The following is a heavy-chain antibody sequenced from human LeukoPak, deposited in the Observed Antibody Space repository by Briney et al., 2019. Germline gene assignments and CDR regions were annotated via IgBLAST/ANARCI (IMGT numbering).Heavy chain of an antibody. CDR3: ARHIPNARLLWFGDLRGGFDP. CDR1: GGSISSSSYY. CDR2: IYHSGST. V-gene: IGHV4-39*07. D-gene: IGHD3-10*01. J-gene: IGHJ5*02. Sequence: SETLSLTCTVSGGSISSSSYYWGWIRQPPGKGLEWIGSIYHSGSTYYNPSLKSRVTIAVETSKNQFSLKLSSVTAADKAVYYCARHIPNARLLWFGDLRGGFDPWGQGTLVTVSS.